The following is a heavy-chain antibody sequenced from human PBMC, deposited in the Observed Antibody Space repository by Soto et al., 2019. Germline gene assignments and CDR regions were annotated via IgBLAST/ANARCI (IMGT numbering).Heavy chain of an antibody. CDR2: MSYDGTKE. CDR3: AKEFGSTWIDH. CDR1: GFTLTTYG. J-gene: IGHJ4*02. V-gene: IGHV3-30*18. D-gene: IGHD6-13*01. Sequence: GGSLRLSCAASGFTLTTYGMHWVRQAPGKGLEWVAAMSYDGTKEYYADSVKGRFAISRDSSRNTLFLQLNSLRAEDTAVYYCAKEFGSTWIDHWGEGTLVTVSS.